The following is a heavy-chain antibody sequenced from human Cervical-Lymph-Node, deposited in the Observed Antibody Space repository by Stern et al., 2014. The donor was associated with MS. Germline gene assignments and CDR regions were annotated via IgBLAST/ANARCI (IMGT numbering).Heavy chain of an antibody. J-gene: IGHJ4*02. D-gene: IGHD3-22*01. V-gene: IGHV3-74*01. Sequence: VQLGESGRGLVQPGGSLRLSCVAYGFTLRTYWMHWVRQVPGKGLVWVARINEDGRITDYADSVKGRFTISRDNAKNTLFLQMNSLRAEDTAVYYCARDLCGYSDYWGQGTLVTVSS. CDR3: ARDLCGYSDY. CDR1: GFTLRTYW. CDR2: INEDGRIT.